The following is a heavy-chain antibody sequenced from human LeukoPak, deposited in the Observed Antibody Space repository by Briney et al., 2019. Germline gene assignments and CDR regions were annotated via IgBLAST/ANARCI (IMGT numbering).Heavy chain of an antibody. CDR2: IKQDGSVK. V-gene: IGHV3-7*01. CDR1: GVTFSSYS. CDR3: AVEGVPAAIDAFDV. J-gene: IGHJ3*01. Sequence: GGSLRLSCAASGVTFSSYSMNWVRQAPGKGLEWVANIKQDGSVKNYVDSVRGRFTISRDNAKNSMYLQMNSLRAEDTAVYYCAVEGVPAAIDAFDVWGQGTMVTVSS. D-gene: IGHD2-2*01.